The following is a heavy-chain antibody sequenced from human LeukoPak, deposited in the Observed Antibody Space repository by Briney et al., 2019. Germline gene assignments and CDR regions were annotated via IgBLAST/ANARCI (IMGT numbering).Heavy chain of an antibody. D-gene: IGHD2-2*01. J-gene: IGHJ4*02. Sequence: AGGSLRLSCAASGFTFSSYAMSWVRQAPGKGLERVSAISGSGGSTYYADSVKGRFTISRDNSKNTLYLQMNSLRAEDTAVYYCAKVVVVPAATTKTYYFDFWGQGTLVTVSS. CDR3: AKVVVVPAATTKTYYFDF. V-gene: IGHV3-23*01. CDR2: ISGSGGST. CDR1: GFTFSSYA.